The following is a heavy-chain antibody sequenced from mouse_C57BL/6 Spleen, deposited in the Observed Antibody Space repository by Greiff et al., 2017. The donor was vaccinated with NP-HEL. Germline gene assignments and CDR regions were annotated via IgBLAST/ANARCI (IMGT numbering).Heavy chain of an antibody. J-gene: IGHJ1*03. D-gene: IGHD1-1*01. CDR1: GFNIKDDY. V-gene: IGHV14-4*01. Sequence: VQLQQSGAELVRPGASVKLSCTASGFNIKDDYMHWVKQRPEQGLEWIGWIDPENGDTEYASKFQGKATITADTSSNTAYLQLSSLTSEDTAVYYCTQITTVVATGYWYFDVWGTGTTVTVSS. CDR2: IDPENGDT. CDR3: TQITTVVATGYWYFDV.